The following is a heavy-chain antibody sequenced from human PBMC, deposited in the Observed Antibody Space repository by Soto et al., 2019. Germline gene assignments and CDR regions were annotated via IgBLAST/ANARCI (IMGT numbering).Heavy chain of an antibody. CDR1: GYTFTGYY. CDR2: INPNSGGT. CDR3: ARANWNDGGGFDY. V-gene: IGHV1-2*04. J-gene: IGHJ4*02. Sequence: QVQLVQSGAEVKKPGASVKVSCKASGYTFTGYYMHWVRQAPGQGLEWMGWINPNSGGTNYAQKFQGWVTMTRDTSISTAYMELSRLRSDGTAVYYCARANWNDGGGFDYWGQGTLVTVSS. D-gene: IGHD1-20*01.